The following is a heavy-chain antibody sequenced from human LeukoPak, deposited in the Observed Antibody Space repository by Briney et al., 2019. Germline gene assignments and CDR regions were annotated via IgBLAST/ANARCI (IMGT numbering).Heavy chain of an antibody. D-gene: IGHD6-19*01. V-gene: IGHV4-34*01. CDR2: INHSGST. CDR1: GGSFSGYY. Sequence: SETLSLTCAVYGGSFSGYYWSWIRQPPGKGLEWIGEINHSGSTNYNPSLKSRVTISVDTSKNQFSLKLSSVTAADTAVYYCASRLPRAGFDYWGQGTLVTVSP. CDR3: ASRLPRAGFDY. J-gene: IGHJ4*02.